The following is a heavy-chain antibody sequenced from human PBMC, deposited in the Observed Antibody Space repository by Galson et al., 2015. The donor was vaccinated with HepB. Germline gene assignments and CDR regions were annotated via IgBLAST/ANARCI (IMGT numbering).Heavy chain of an antibody. CDR3: AKVWGSGS. Sequence: SLRLSCAASGFTFSSYGMHWVRQAPGKGLEWVAVISYDGSNKYYADSVKGRFTISRDNSKNTLYLQMNSLRAEDTAVYYCAKVWGSGSWGQGTLVTVSS. CDR2: ISYDGSNK. CDR1: GFTFSSYG. V-gene: IGHV3-30*18. J-gene: IGHJ4*02. D-gene: IGHD3-10*01.